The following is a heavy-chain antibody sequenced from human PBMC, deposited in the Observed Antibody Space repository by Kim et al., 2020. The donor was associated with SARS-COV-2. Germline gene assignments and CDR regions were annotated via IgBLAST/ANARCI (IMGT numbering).Heavy chain of an antibody. Sequence: DSVKGRFTISRDNSRNTLYLQMNSLRAEDTAVYYCAREAYYGSGRPFDYWGQGTLVTVSS. V-gene: IGHV3-53*01. D-gene: IGHD3-10*01. J-gene: IGHJ4*02. CDR3: AREAYYGSGRPFDY.